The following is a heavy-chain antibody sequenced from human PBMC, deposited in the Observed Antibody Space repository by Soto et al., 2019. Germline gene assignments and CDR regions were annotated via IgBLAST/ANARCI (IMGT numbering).Heavy chain of an antibody. D-gene: IGHD3-16*02. J-gene: IGHJ6*03. CDR1: GGSISSYY. Sequence: SETLSLTCTVSGGSISSYYWSWIRQPPGKGLEWIGYIYYSGSTNYNPSLKSRVTISVDTSKNQFSLKLSSVTAADTAVYYCARYLGELSLYYYYYYMDVWGKGTTVTVSS. CDR2: IYYSGST. V-gene: IGHV4-59*01. CDR3: ARYLGELSLYYYYYYMDV.